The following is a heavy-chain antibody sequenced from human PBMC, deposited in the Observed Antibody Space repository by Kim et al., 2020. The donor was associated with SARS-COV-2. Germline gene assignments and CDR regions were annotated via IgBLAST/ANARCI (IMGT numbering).Heavy chain of an antibody. D-gene: IGHD2-2*01. CDR2: IYYSGST. J-gene: IGHJ5*02. V-gene: IGHV4-39*01. CDR1: GGSISSSSYY. CDR3: ASPAKGYCSSTSCYRDPSNWFDP. Sequence: SETLSLTCTVSGGSISSSSYYWGWIRQPPGKGLEWIGSIYYSGSTYYNPSLKSRVTISVDTSKNQFSLKLSSATAADTAVYYCASPAKGYCSSTSCYRDPSNWFDPWGQGTLVTVSS.